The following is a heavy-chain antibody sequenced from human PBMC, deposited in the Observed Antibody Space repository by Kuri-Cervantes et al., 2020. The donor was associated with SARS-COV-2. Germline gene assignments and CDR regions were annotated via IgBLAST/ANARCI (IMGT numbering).Heavy chain of an antibody. D-gene: IGHD3-3*01. CDR1: GFTFSSYA. CDR2: ISYDGSNK. J-gene: IGHJ5*02. CDR3: AKDSGSGFWSGYWSRGKLSGKHWFDP. V-gene: IGHV3-30*18. Sequence: GESLKISCAASGFTFSSYAMSWVRQAPGKGLEWVAVISYDGSNKYYADSVKGRFTISRDNSKNTLYLQMNSLRAEDTAVYYCAKDSGSGFWSGYWSRGKLSGKHWFDPWGQGTLVTVSS.